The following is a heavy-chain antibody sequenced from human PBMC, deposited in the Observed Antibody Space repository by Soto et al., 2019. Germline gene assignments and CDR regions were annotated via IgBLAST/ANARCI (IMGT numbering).Heavy chain of an antibody. J-gene: IGHJ4*02. CDR3: ANGRATYGLLTHDY. CDR2: LTGSSSNT. D-gene: IGHD3-9*01. V-gene: IGHV3-23*01. Sequence: GGSLRLSCAASGFSFRNYAMSWVRQAPGKGLEWISTLTGSSSNTYYADSVKGRFAISRDNSRDTLYLQMHSLTAEDTAVYYCANGRATYGLLTHDYWGQGTLVTVSS. CDR1: GFSFRNYA.